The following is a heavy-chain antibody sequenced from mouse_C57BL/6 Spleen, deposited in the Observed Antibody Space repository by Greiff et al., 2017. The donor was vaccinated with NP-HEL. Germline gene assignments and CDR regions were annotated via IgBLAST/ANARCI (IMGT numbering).Heavy chain of an antibody. CDR2: IDPETGGT. CDR3: TRYYYGSGGYFDY. V-gene: IGHV1-15*01. CDR1: GYTFTDYE. D-gene: IGHD1-1*01. Sequence: VQLQQSGAELVRPGASVTLSCKASGYTFTDYEMHWVKQTPVHGLEWIGAIDPETGGTAYNQKFKGKAILTADKSSSTAYMELRSLTSEDSAVYYCTRYYYGSGGYFDYWGQGTTLTVSS. J-gene: IGHJ2*01.